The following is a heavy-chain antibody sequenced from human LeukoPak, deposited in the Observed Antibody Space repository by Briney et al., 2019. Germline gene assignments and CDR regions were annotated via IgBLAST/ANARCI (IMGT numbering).Heavy chain of an antibody. CDR1: GYTFTSYG. Sequence: ASVKVSCKTSGYTFTSYGITWVRQAPGQGLEWMAYISPNNGKTNYARNLQGRVAMTTDASTSTAYLELRSLISDDTAVYYCATKGSSSDYYGIDVWGQGTSVTVSS. D-gene: IGHD6-6*01. CDR2: ISPNNGKT. J-gene: IGHJ6*02. CDR3: ATKGSSSDYYGIDV. V-gene: IGHV1-18*01.